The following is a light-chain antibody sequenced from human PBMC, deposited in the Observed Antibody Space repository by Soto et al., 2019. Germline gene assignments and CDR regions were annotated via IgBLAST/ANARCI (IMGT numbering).Light chain of an antibody. CDR2: AVS. Sequence: DIVMTQTPLSLPVTPGEPASISCWSSQSLLDSDDGKTYLDWYLQKPGQSPQLLIYAVSYRASGVPDRFSGSGSGTDFTLKISRVEAEDVGVYYCMQRLEFPSITFGQGTRLEIK. CDR3: MQRLEFPSIT. V-gene: IGKV2-40*01. J-gene: IGKJ5*01. CDR1: QSLLDSDDGKTY.